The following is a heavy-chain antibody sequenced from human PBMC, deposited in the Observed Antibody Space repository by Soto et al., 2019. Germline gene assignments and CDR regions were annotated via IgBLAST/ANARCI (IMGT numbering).Heavy chain of an antibody. CDR1: GFTFSTYA. V-gene: IGHV3-23*01. CDR2: ITSAGAT. D-gene: IGHD3-22*01. J-gene: IGHJ4*02. Sequence: GGSLRLSCAASGFTFSTYAMSWVRQAPGKGLEWVSSITSAGATYYADSVKGRFTTSRDNSKNTLYLQMNSLRAEDTAVYYCAKAVLFYYDSSGYYLDYWGQGTLVTVSS. CDR3: AKAVLFYYDSSGYYLDY.